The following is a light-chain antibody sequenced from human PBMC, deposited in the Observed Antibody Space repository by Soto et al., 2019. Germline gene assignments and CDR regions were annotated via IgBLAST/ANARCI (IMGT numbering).Light chain of an antibody. CDR3: SSSTSSSTLYV. J-gene: IGLJ1*01. V-gene: IGLV2-14*01. CDR2: DVS. CDR1: SSDVGGYNY. Sequence: QSVLTQPASVSGSPGQSITISCTGTSSDVGGYNYVSWYQQHPGKAPKLMIYDVSNRPSGVSNRFSGSKSGNTASLTISGLQAEDEADYYCSSSTSSSTLYVFGTGTKLTVL.